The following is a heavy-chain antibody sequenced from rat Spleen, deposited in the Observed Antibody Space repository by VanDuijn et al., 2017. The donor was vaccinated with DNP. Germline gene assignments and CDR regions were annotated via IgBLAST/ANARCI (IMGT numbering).Heavy chain of an antibody. CDR2: INYDGGST. V-gene: IGHV5-7*01. D-gene: IGHD1-7*01. CDR3: AREITGMTLDY. Sequence: EVHLVESGGGLVQPGRSLKLSCETSGFTFSDYDMAWVRQAPKKGLEWVVTINYDGGSTYYRDSLKGRFTISRDTAKSTLYLQMDSLRSEDTATYFCAREITGMTLDYWGQGVMVTVSS. CDR1: GFTFSDYD. J-gene: IGHJ2*01.